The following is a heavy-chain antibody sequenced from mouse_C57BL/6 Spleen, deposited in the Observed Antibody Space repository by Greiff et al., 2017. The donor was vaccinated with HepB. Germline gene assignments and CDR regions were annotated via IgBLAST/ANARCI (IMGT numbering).Heavy chain of an antibody. V-gene: IGHV5-17*01. CDR2: ISSGSSTI. D-gene: IGHD2-4*01. CDR3: ARFYDYDGYFDV. J-gene: IGHJ1*03. Sequence: EVMLVESGGGLVKPGGSLKLSCAASGFTFSDYGMHWVRQAPEKGLEWVAYISSGSSTIYYADTVKGRFTISRDNAKNTLFLQMTSLRSADTAMYYCARFYDYDGYFDVWGTGTTVTVSS. CDR1: GFTFSDYG.